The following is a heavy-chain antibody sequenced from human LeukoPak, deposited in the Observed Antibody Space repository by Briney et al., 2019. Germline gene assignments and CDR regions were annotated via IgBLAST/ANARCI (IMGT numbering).Heavy chain of an antibody. Sequence: PGGSLRLSCAASGFTFSSYAMSWVRQAPGKGLEWVSAISGSGGSTYYADSVKGRFTISRDNSKNTLYLQMNSLRAEDTAVYYCAKQVYYYDSSGPSTAYFDYWGQGTLVTVSS. CDR3: AKQVYYYDSSGPSTAYFDY. J-gene: IGHJ4*02. V-gene: IGHV3-23*01. D-gene: IGHD3-22*01. CDR2: ISGSGGST. CDR1: GFTFSSYA.